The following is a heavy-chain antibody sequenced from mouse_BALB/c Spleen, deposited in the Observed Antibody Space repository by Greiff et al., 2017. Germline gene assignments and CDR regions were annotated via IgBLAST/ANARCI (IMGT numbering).Heavy chain of an antibody. V-gene: IGHV5-6-5*01. Sequence: EVMLVESGGGLVKPGGSLKLSCAASGFTFSSYAMSWVRQTPEKRLEWVASISSGGSTYYPDSVKGRFTISRDNARNILYLQMSSLRSEDTAMYYCAKSPQAYYRSGFAYWGQGTLVTVSA. D-gene: IGHD2-14*01. CDR2: ISSGGST. CDR1: GFTFSSYA. J-gene: IGHJ3*01. CDR3: AKSPQAYYRSGFAY.